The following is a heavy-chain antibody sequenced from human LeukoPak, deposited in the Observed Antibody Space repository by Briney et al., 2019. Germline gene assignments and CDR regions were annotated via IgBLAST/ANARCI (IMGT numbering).Heavy chain of an antibody. J-gene: IGHJ4*02. CDR2: INPSGGSA. D-gene: IGHD4-23*01. V-gene: IGHV1-46*01. CDR3: ARDTYGGNGQFDY. CDR1: GYTFTSYY. Sequence: ASVKVSCKASGYTFTSYYMHWVRQAPGQGLEWMGIINPSGGSASYAQKFQGRVTMTRGTSTSTVYMELSSLRSEDTAVYYCARDTYGGNGQFDYWGQGTLVTVSS.